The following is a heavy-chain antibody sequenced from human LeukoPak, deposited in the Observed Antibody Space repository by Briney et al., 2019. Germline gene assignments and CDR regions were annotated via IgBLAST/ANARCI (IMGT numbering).Heavy chain of an antibody. D-gene: IGHD3-10*01. J-gene: IGHJ6*02. Sequence: GDSLRLSCAASGYSFSSYAMSWVRQAPGKGLEWVSGISGSGRSAYYADSVKGRFTISRDNSKNTLYLQMNSLRAEDTAVYYCARVVRSYYGMDVWGQGTTVTVSS. CDR2: ISGSGRSA. CDR3: ARVVRSYYGMDV. CDR1: GYSFSSYA. V-gene: IGHV3-23*01.